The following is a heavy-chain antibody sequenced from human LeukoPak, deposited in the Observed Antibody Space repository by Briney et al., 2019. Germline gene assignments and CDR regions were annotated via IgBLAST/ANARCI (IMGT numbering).Heavy chain of an antibody. CDR2: INYSGTT. Sequence: SQTLSLTCTVSGGSISSSSYYWGWIRQPPGKGLEWIGSINYSGTTYYNPSLKSRVTISVDTSKNQFSLNLNSVTAADTAVYYCARLPIVVVPSTSFDIWGQGTMVTVSS. CDR3: ARLPIVVVPSTSFDI. J-gene: IGHJ3*02. CDR1: GGSISSSSYY. D-gene: IGHD2-2*01. V-gene: IGHV4-39*01.